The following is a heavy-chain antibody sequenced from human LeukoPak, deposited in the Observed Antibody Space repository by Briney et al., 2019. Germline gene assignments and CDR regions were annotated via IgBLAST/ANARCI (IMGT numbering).Heavy chain of an antibody. Sequence: ASVNLSYTPSEPPFTPYYMNWIRQAPGQGLEWMGWINPNSAGTNYAQRFQGRVTMTRDTSISTAYMELGRLRSDDTAVYYCARAGPEVKCGGYYYYGVDVWGQGTTVTVSS. D-gene: IGHD1-14*01. CDR1: EPPFTPYY. J-gene: IGHJ6*02. CDR3: ARAGPEVKCGGYYYYGVDV. V-gene: IGHV1-2*02. CDR2: INPNSAGT.